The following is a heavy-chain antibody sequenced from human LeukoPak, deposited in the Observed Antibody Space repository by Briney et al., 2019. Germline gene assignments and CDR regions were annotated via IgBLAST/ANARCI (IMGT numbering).Heavy chain of an antibody. V-gene: IGHV3-21*04. Sequence: PGGSLRLSCAASGFTFSSYSMNWVRQAPGKGLEWVSSISSSSSYIYYADSVKGRFTISRDNAKNSLYLQMNSLRAEDTAVYYCGRALHYYYDSGGYAFDIWGQGTMVTVSS. CDR1: GFTFSSYS. CDR3: GRALHYYYDSGGYAFDI. J-gene: IGHJ3*02. D-gene: IGHD3-22*01. CDR2: ISSSSSYI.